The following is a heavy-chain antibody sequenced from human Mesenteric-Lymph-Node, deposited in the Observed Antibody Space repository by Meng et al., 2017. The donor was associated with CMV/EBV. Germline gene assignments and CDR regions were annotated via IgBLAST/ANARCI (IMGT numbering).Heavy chain of an antibody. CDR3: ARVKAVAATEEDY. D-gene: IGHD6-19*01. CDR2: INSDGNDI. CDR1: GFTFSNYW. Sequence: GESLKISCAASGFTFSNYWMHWVRQAPGKGLVWVSRINSDGNDIIYADSVKGRFTISRDNAKNTLYLQMSSLRAEDTAVYYCARVKAVAATEEDYWGQGTLVTVSS. J-gene: IGHJ4*02. V-gene: IGHV3-74*01.